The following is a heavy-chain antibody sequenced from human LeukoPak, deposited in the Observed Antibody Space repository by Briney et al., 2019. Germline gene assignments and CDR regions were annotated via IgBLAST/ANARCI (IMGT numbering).Heavy chain of an antibody. CDR1: GYTFTSYG. J-gene: IGHJ4*02. Sequence: ASVKVSCKASGYTFTSYGISWVRQAPGQGLEWMGWSSAYNGNTNYAQKLQGRVTMTTDTSTSTAYMELRSLRSDDTAVYYCARDLHSGLLVRSPLDYWGQGTLVTVSS. CDR2: SSAYNGNT. D-gene: IGHD6-6*01. V-gene: IGHV1-18*01. CDR3: ARDLHSGLLVRSPLDY.